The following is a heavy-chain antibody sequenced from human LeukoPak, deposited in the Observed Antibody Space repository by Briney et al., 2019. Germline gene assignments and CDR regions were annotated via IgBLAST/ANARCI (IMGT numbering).Heavy chain of an antibody. CDR2: IYYSGST. Sequence: PSETLSLTCTVSGGSISSYYWSWIRQPPGKGLEWIGYIYYSGSTNYNPSLKSRVTISVDTSKNQFSLKLSSVTAADTAVYYCARARLYGGSQVAQPDGMDVWGQGTTVTVSS. CDR3: ARARLYGGSQVAQPDGMDV. J-gene: IGHJ6*02. V-gene: IGHV4-59*01. CDR1: GGSISSYY. D-gene: IGHD1-26*01.